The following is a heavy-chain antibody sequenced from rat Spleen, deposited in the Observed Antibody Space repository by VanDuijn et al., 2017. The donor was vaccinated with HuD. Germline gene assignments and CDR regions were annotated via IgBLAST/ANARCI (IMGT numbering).Heavy chain of an antibody. J-gene: IGHJ2*01. CDR1: GFSLTSYH. CDR2: IWSGGST. V-gene: IGHV2-43*01. Sequence: QVQLKESGPGLVQPSQTLSLTCTVSGFSLTSYHVSWVRQPPGKGLEWRGVIWSGGSTAHNSLLESRLSVTRDISKSQVFLKMNSLQTEDTATYYCARANRESYAHFDYWGQGVMVTVSS. D-gene: IGHD1-12*01. CDR3: ARANRESYAHFDY.